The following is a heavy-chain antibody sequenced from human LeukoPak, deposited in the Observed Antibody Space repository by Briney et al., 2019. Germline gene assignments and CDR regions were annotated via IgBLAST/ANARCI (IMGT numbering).Heavy chain of an antibody. V-gene: IGHV1-2*02. D-gene: IGHD4-23*01. CDR1: GYTFTGYY. J-gene: IGHJ5*02. CDR3: AREHAMVATLLWHH. Sequence: ASVTVSFKCSGYTFTGYYVHWVRQAPGQGLEWMGWINGNSGGTKYAQKFQGRVTMTRDTSISTAYMELSRVRSDDTAVYFCAREHAMVATLLWHHWGQGALVTVSS. CDR2: INGNSGGT.